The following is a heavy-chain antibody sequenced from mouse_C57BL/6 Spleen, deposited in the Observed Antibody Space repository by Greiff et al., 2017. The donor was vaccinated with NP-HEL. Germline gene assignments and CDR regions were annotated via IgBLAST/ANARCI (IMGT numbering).Heavy chain of an antibody. J-gene: IGHJ4*01. CDR1: GYAFSSSW. CDR2: IYPGDGDT. V-gene: IGHV1-82*01. Sequence: VMLVESGPELVKPGASVKISCKASGYAFSSSWMNWVKQRPGKGLEWIGRIYPGDGDTNYNGKFKGKATLTADKSSSTAYMQLSSLTSEDSAVYFCARRGYGSSYGSAMDYWGQGTSVTVSS. CDR3: ARRGYGSSYGSAMDY. D-gene: IGHD1-1*01.